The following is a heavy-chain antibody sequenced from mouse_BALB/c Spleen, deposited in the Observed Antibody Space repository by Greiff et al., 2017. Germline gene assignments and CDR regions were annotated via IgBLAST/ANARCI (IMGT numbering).Heavy chain of an antibody. J-gene: IGHJ4*01. CDR1: GFNIKDTY. V-gene: IGHV14-3*02. D-gene: IGHD1-1*01. CDR3: ARRITTVVATNAMDY. CDR2: IDPANGNT. Sequence: EVKLQESGAELVKPGASVKLSCTASGFNIKDTYMHWVKQRPEQGLEWIGRIDPANGNTKYDPKFQGKATITADTSSNTAYLQISSLTSEDTAVYYCARRITTVVATNAMDYWGQGTSVTVSS.